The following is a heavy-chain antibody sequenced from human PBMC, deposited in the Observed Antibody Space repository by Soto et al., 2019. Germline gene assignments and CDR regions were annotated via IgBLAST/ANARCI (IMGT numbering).Heavy chain of an antibody. CDR3: ARAPRPRPDAFDI. CDR2: ISSSSSYI. V-gene: IGHV3-21*01. Sequence: GGSLIVSCAASGFTFSSYSRNWVRQAPGKGLEWVSSISSSSSYIYYADSVKGRFTISRDNAKNSLYLQMNSLRAEDTAVYYCARAPRPRPDAFDIWGQGTMVTVSS. CDR1: GFTFSSYS. J-gene: IGHJ3*02.